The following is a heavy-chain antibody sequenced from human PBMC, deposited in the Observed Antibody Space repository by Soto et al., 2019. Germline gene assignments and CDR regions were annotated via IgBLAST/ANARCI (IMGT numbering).Heavy chain of an antibody. Sequence: SETLSLTCTVSGGSISSYYWSWIRQPPGKGPEWIGYIYYSGSTNYNPSLKSRVTISVDTSKNQFSLKLSSVTAADTAVYYCARTTTVTTFSYYYYGMDVWGQGTTVTVSS. CDR3: ARTTTVTTFSYYYYGMDV. V-gene: IGHV4-59*01. CDR1: GGSISSYY. D-gene: IGHD4-17*01. CDR2: IYYSGST. J-gene: IGHJ6*02.